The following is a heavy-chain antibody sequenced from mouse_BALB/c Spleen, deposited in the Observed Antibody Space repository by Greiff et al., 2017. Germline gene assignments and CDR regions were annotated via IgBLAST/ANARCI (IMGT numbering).Heavy chain of an antibody. CDR1: GFNIKDTY. D-gene: IGHD1-1*01. CDR2: IDPANGNT. J-gene: IGHJ4*01. V-gene: IGHV14-3*02. Sequence: EVKLQESGAELVKPGASVKLSCTASGFNIKDTYMHWVKQRPEQGLEWIGRIDPANGNTKYDPKFQGKATITADTSSNTAYLQLSSLTSEDTAVYYCARTVEYYYAMDYWGQGTSVTVSS. CDR3: ARTVEYYYAMDY.